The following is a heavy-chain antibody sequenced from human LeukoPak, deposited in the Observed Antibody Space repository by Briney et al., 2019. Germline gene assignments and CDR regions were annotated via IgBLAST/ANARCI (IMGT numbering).Heavy chain of an antibody. D-gene: IGHD2-15*01. CDR3: ARDAKLLVYYMDV. CDR1: GYTFTGYY. Sequence: GASVKVSCKASGYTFTGYYMHWVRQAPGQGLEWMGWINPNSGGTNYAQKFQGRVTMTRDTSISTAYMELSRLRSDDTAAYYCARDAKLLVYYMDVWGKGTTVTVSS. CDR2: INPNSGGT. J-gene: IGHJ6*03. V-gene: IGHV1-2*02.